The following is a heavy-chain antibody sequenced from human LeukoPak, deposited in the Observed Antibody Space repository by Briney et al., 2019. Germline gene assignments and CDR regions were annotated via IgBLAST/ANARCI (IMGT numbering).Heavy chain of an antibody. CDR1: GYTFTSYA. CDR2: INAGNGNT. Sequence: GASVKVSCKASGYTFTSYAMHWVRQAPGQRLEWMGWINAGNGNTKYSQKFQGRVTITRDTSASTAYMELSSPRSEDTAVYYCARGWELLNFDYWGQGTLVTVSS. V-gene: IGHV1-3*01. J-gene: IGHJ4*02. CDR3: ARGWELLNFDY. D-gene: IGHD1-26*01.